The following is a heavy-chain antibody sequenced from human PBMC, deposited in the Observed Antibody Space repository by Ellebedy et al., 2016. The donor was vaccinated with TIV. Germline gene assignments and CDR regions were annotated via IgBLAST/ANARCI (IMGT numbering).Heavy chain of an antibody. D-gene: IGHD2-2*01. Sequence: SETLSLTXTVSGGSVSSGSYYWSWIRQPPGKGLEWIGYIYYSGSTNYNPSLKSRVTISVDTSKNQFSLKLSSVTAADTAVYYCARAYCSSTSCYFGYWGQGTLVTVSS. CDR1: GGSVSSGSYY. V-gene: IGHV4-61*01. CDR3: ARAYCSSTSCYFGY. J-gene: IGHJ4*02. CDR2: IYYSGST.